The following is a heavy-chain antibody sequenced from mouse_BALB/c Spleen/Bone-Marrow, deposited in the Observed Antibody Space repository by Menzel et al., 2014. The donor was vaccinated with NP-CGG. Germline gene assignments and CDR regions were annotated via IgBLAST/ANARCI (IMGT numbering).Heavy chain of an antibody. CDR2: IDPYYGGT. J-gene: IGHJ1*01. CDR1: GYSFTGYN. V-gene: IGHV1-39*01. Sequence: EVQGVESGPELEKPGASVKISCKASGYSFTGYNINWVKQTNGKSLEWIGNIDPYYGGTDYNQKFKGKATLTVDRSSSTAYMQLKSLTSDDSAVYYCARVGDNRHFDVWGAGTTVTVSS. D-gene: IGHD3-3*01. CDR3: ARVGDNRHFDV.